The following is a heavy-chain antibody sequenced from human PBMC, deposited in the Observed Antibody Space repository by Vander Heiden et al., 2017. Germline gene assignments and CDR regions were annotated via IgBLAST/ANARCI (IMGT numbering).Heavy chain of an antibody. V-gene: IGHV3-30*18. CDR3: ANTICGVVADAFDI. Sequence: QVQLVESGGGVVQPGRSRRLSCAASGFPFSSYGMHWVRQAPGKGLEWVAVISYDGSNKYYADSVKGRFTISRDNSKNTLYLQMNSMRAEDTAVYYCANTICGVVADAFDIWGQGTMVTVSS. CDR1: GFPFSSYG. J-gene: IGHJ3*02. D-gene: IGHD3-3*01. CDR2: ISYDGSNK.